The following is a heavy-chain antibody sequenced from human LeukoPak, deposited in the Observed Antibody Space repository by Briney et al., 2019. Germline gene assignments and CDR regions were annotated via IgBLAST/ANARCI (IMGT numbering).Heavy chain of an antibody. CDR1: GFTFSSYS. D-gene: IGHD6-19*01. J-gene: IGHJ4*02. Sequence: GGSLSFSCAASGFTFSSYSMSWVRQAPGKGLEWVSSITTSSTYISYADSVKGRFTISRDNAKNSLYLQMNSLRAEDTAVYYCARGKYSSGWFDYWGEGTPVSASS. CDR3: ARGKYSSGWFDY. V-gene: IGHV3-21*01. CDR2: ITTSSTYI.